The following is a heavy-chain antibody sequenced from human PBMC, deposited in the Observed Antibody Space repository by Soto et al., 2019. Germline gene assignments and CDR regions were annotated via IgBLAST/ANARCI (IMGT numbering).Heavy chain of an antibody. CDR2: VYRSGST. CDR3: ARDARITVAGIYDD. Sequence: QVQLQESGPGLVMPSGTLSLTCAVSGGSVNSSNWWSWVRQPPGKGLEWIGEVYRSGSTNYNPSLTSRVTISVDKSKNQFSLKLTSVTAADTAVYYCARDARITVAGIYDDWGQGTLVTVSS. V-gene: IGHV4-4*02. J-gene: IGHJ4*02. D-gene: IGHD6-19*01. CDR1: GGSVNSSNW.